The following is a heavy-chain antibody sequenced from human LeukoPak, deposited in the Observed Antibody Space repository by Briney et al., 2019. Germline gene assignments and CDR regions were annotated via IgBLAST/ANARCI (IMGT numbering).Heavy chain of an antibody. D-gene: IGHD3-3*01. CDR2: ISGRGDNS. Sequence: PGGSLRLSCAASGFTFSNYAMTWVRKAPGKGLDLVSTISGRGDNSNSADSVKGRFTVSRDNSKNTLYLQMDSLRVEDTAIYYCAKGDYDFWSGLSYWGQGTLVTVSS. J-gene: IGHJ4*02. CDR3: AKGDYDFWSGLSY. V-gene: IGHV3-23*01. CDR1: GFTFSNYA.